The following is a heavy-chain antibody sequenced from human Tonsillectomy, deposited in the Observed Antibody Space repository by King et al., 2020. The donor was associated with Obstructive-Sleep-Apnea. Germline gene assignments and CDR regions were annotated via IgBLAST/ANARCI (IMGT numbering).Heavy chain of an antibody. CDR3: AIDSCGGDCYPFGDAFDI. CDR2: SDYSGST. J-gene: IGHJ3*02. D-gene: IGHD2-21*02. CDR1: GGSITSGSHY. V-gene: IGHV4-31*03. Sequence: VQLQESGPGLVKPSQTLSLTCNVSGGSITSGSHYWSWIRQHPGKGLEVAGYSDYSGSTYYTQSLKRRVTISVDTSKNQFSLKLTSVTAADTAVDYCAIDSCGGDCYPFGDAFDIWGQGGMVTVSS.